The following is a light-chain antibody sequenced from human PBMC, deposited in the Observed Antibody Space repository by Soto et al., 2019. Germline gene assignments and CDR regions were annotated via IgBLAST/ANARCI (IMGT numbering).Light chain of an antibody. J-gene: IGKJ2*01. CDR3: QQYGSSYT. Sequence: EIVLTQSPGTLSLSPGERATLSCRASQSVSSSYLAWYQQKPGQAPRLLIYVASSRATGIPDRFSGSGAGTDVTLTISRLEPEDFAVYYCQQYGSSYTFGQGTKLEIK. CDR1: QSVSSSY. V-gene: IGKV3-20*01. CDR2: VAS.